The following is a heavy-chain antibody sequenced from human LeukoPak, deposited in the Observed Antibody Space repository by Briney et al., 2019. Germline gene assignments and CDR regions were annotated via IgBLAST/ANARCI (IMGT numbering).Heavy chain of an antibody. CDR1: GFAFSSYA. D-gene: IGHD5-18*01. Sequence: GGSLRLSCAASGFAFSSYAMNWVRLAPGKGLEWVSIISGSGDSTYYADSVKGRFIISRDSSKNTLFLQMNSLTAEDTAVYYCARARSSYGYGDAFDIWGQGTMVTVSS. CDR2: ISGSGDST. CDR3: ARARSSYGYGDAFDI. V-gene: IGHV3-23*01. J-gene: IGHJ3*02.